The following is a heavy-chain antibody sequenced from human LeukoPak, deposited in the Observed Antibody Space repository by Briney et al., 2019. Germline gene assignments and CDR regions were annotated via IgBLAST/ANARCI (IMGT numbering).Heavy chain of an antibody. D-gene: IGHD5-18*01. CDR3: AKDLFSYSYGVFDY. CDR2: ISYDGSNK. J-gene: IGHJ4*02. Sequence: GGSLRLSCAASGFTFSSYGMHWVRQAPGKGLEWVAVISYDGSNKYYADSVKGRFTISRDNSKNTLYPQMNSMRAEDTAVYYCAKDLFSYSYGVFDYWGQGTLVTVSS. CDR1: GFTFSSYG. V-gene: IGHV3-30*18.